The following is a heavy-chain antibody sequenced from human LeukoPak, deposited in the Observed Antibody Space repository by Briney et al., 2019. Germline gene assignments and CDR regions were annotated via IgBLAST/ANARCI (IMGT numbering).Heavy chain of an antibody. Sequence: GGSLRLSCAASGFTVSSSYMTWVRQAPGKGLEWVSVIYTGGSTHYADSVKGRFTISRDNSKNTLYLQMDSLRAEDTAVYYCARVTAAGSTQFRVPWYFDLWGRGTLVTVSS. CDR1: GFTVSSSY. CDR2: IYTGGST. D-gene: IGHD6-13*01. J-gene: IGHJ2*01. V-gene: IGHV3-53*01. CDR3: ARVTAAGSTQFRVPWYFDL.